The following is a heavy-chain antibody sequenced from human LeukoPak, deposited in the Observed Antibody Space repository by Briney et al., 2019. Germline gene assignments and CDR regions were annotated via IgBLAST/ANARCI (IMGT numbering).Heavy chain of an antibody. J-gene: IGHJ2*01. D-gene: IGHD3-3*01. CDR1: GGSISSYY. CDR2: IYTSGST. V-gene: IGHV4-4*07. Sequence: SETLSLTCTVSGGSISSYYWSWIRQPAGKGLEWIGRIYTSGSTNYNPSLKSRVTISVGTSKNQFSLKLSSVTAADTAVYYCARLPGFWSGYVYWYFDLWGRGTLVTVSS. CDR3: ARLPGFWSGYVYWYFDL.